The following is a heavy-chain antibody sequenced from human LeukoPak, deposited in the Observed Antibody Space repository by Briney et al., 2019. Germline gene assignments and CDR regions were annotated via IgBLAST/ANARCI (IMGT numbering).Heavy chain of an antibody. CDR2: IKSKTDGGTT. D-gene: IGHD6-13*01. V-gene: IGHV3-15*01. CDR1: GFTFSNAW. CDR3: TTEAAAGTVDY. J-gene: IGHJ4*02. Sequence: GGSLRLFCGASGFTFSNAWMSWVRQAPGKGLEWVGRIKSKTDGGTTDYAAPVKGRFTISRDDSKNTLYLQMNSLKTVDTAVYYCTTEAAAGTVDYWGQGTLVTVSS.